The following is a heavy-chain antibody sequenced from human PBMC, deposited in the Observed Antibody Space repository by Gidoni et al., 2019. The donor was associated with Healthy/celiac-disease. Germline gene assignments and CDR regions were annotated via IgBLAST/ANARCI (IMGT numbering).Heavy chain of an antibody. V-gene: IGHV4-39*01. CDR3: ARAIDYGDYGAYFDY. D-gene: IGHD4-17*01. CDR1: VGPISRSSYS. CDR2: IYFSGST. Sequence: LQLQESGPGPVKPSATMSLTCPSSVGPISRSSYSWGGIRPPPGKGLEWIGSIYFSGSTYYNPSLKSRVTISVDTSKNQFSLKLSSVTAADTAVYYCARAIDYGDYGAYFDYWGQGTLVTVSS. J-gene: IGHJ4*02.